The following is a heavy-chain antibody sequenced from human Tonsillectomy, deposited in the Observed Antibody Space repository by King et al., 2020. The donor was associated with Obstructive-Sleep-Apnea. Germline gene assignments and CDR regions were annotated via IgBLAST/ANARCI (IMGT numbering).Heavy chain of an antibody. CDR2: INPNSGGT. J-gene: IGHJ5*02. Sequence: QLVQSGAEVKKPGASVKVSCKASGYTFTGYYMHWVRQAPGQGLEWMGWINPNSGGTNYAQKFQGWVTMTRDTSISTAYMGLSRLRSDDTAVYYCARDGGYDILTGAGWFDPWGQGTLVTVSS. D-gene: IGHD3-9*01. CDR1: GYTFTGYY. V-gene: IGHV1-2*04. CDR3: ARDGGYDILTGAGWFDP.